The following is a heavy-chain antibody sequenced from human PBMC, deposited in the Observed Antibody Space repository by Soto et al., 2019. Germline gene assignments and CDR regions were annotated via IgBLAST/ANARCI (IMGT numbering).Heavy chain of an antibody. CDR3: ARASYYDFWSGYSTGGVFDI. CDR1: GGSISSYY. V-gene: IGHV4-59*01. J-gene: IGHJ3*02. Sequence: SETLSLTCTVSGGSISSYYWSWIRQPPGKGLEWIGYIYYSGSTNYNPSLKSRVTISVDTSKNQFSLKLSSVTAADTAVYYCARASYYDFWSGYSTGGVFDIWGQGTMVTVSS. CDR2: IYYSGST. D-gene: IGHD3-3*01.